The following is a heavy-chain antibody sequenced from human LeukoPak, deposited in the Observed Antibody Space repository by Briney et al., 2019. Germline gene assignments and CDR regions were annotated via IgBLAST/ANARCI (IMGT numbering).Heavy chain of an antibody. V-gene: IGHV3-23*01. D-gene: IGHD5-12*01. Sequence: GGSLRLSCAASGFTFSSYAMTWVRQAPGKGLEWVSAISPSGGSTYYTDSVKGRFTISRDNSKNTLYLLMSSLRAEDTAVYYCAKELPRSGYDFGGCGYWGHGTLVTVSS. J-gene: IGHJ4*01. CDR2: ISPSGGST. CDR1: GFTFSSYA. CDR3: AKELPRSGYDFGGCGY.